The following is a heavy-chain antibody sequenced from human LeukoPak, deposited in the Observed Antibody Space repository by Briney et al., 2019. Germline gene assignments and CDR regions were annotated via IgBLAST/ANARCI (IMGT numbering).Heavy chain of an antibody. V-gene: IGHV3-21*01. D-gene: IGHD3-3*01. CDR2: ISSSSSYI. Sequence: GGSLRLSCAASGFTFSSYSMNWVRQAPGKGLEWVSSISSSSSYIYYADSVKGRFTISRDNAKNSLYLQMNSLRAEDTAVYYCARGKRISFTIFGVVIIDYFDYWGQGTLVTVSS. J-gene: IGHJ4*02. CDR1: GFTFSSYS. CDR3: ARGKRISFTIFGVVIIDYFDY.